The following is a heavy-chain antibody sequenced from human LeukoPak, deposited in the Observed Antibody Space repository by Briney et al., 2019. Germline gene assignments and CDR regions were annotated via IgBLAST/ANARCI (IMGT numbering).Heavy chain of an antibody. V-gene: IGHV3-30-3*01. J-gene: IGHJ4*02. CDR2: ISYDGSNK. Sequence: PGGSLRLSCAASGFTFSSYAMHWVCQAPGKGLEWVAVISYDGSNKYYADSVKGRFTISRDNSKNTLYLQMNSLRAEDTAVYYCARDLPYMIVDGVFDYWGQGTLVTVSS. D-gene: IGHD3-22*01. CDR3: ARDLPYMIVDGVFDY. CDR1: GFTFSSYA.